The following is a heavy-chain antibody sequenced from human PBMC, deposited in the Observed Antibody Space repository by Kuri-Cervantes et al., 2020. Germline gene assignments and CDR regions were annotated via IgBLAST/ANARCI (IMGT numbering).Heavy chain of an antibody. CDR1: GFTVSSNY. CDR3: ARDWVPYGGNGFDP. Sequence: GESLKISCAASGFTVSSNYMSWVRQAPGKGLEWVSVIYSGGSTYYADSVKGRFTISRDNAKNSLYLQMNSLRAEDTAVYYCARDWVPYGGNGFDPWGQGTLVTVSS. CDR2: IYSGGST. D-gene: IGHD4-23*01. V-gene: IGHV3-53*01. J-gene: IGHJ5*02.